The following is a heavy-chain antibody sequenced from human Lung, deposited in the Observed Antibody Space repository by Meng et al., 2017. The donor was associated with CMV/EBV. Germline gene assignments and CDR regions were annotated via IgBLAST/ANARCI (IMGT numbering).Heavy chain of an antibody. V-gene: IGHV4-61*01. CDR3: ARDPRADYCDGDDSSTSFDC. Sequence: SXTLSLXCTVSGDSVNRDTYYWAWIRQPPGRGLEWVVHFYSSGSTNYNPSLESRVSISVDTSKNQFSLRLNFVTAADTAVYDCARDPRADYCDGDDSSTSFDCXGQGXLVTVSS. CDR2: FYSSGST. J-gene: IGHJ4*02. CDR1: GDSVNRDTYY. D-gene: IGHD2-21*01.